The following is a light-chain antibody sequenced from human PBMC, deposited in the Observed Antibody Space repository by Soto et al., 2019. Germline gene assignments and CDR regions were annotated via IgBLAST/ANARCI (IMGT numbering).Light chain of an antibody. J-gene: IGLJ1*01. CDR2: DVS. CDR3: CSYAGSYNNV. Sequence: QSALTHPRSVSWSPGQSVTISCTGTSSDVGGYNYVSWYQQHPGKAPKLMIYDVSKRPSGVPDRFSGSKSGNAASLTISGLQAEDEADYYCCSYAGSYNNVFGTGTKVTVL. CDR1: SSDVGGYNY. V-gene: IGLV2-11*01.